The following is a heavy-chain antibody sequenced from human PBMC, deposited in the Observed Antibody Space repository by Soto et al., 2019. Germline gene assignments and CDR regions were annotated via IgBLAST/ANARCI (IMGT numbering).Heavy chain of an antibody. CDR3: ARGVYSGDT. J-gene: IGHJ4*02. V-gene: IGHV1-46*01. CDR2: INPNGGST. D-gene: IGHD2-21*01. CDR1: GYIFTNYY. Sequence: QVRLVQSGAEVKKPGASVKVSCKASGYIFTNYYIHWVRQAPGQGLEWMAIINPNGGSTNCAQECQGRITLTRDTSTSTVYMDLSSLSSGDTAVYYCARGVYSGDTWGQGTLVTVSS.